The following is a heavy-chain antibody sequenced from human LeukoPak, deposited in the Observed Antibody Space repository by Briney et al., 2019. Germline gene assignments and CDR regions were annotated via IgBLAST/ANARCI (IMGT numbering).Heavy chain of an antibody. J-gene: IGHJ4*02. CDR1: GGSISSGGYY. CDR3: ARDVSTSSTFDS. CDR2: IYHSGST. Sequence: SQTLSLTCTVSGGSISSGGYYWSWIRQPPGKGLEWIGYIYHSGSTYYNPSLRGRVSMSVDMSKKQFFLSLYSVTAADTAVYYCARDVSTSSTFDSWGQGILVTVSS. D-gene: IGHD2/OR15-2a*01. V-gene: IGHV4-30-2*01.